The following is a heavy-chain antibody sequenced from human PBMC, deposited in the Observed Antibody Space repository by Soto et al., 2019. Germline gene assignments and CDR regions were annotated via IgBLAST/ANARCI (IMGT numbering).Heavy chain of an antibody. J-gene: IGHJ4*02. V-gene: IGHV6-1*01. CDR3: ALGHRNYYDSSGYFLFGY. Sequence: SQNLTLTGGISGASVSTNSAAGNWITQSTSRGLEWLGRTYYRSKWYNDYAVSVKSRITINPDTSKNQFSLQLNSVTPEDTAVYYCALGHRNYYDSSGYFLFGYWGQGTLVTGPS. CDR1: GASVSTNSAA. D-gene: IGHD3-22*01. CDR2: TYYRSKWYN.